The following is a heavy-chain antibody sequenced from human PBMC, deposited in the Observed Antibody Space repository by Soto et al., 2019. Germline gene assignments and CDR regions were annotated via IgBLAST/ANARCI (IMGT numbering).Heavy chain of an antibody. CDR2: IYYSGST. J-gene: IGHJ6*02. D-gene: IGHD3-10*01. V-gene: IGHV4-59*01. CDR1: GGSISSYY. Sequence: SETLSLTCNVSGGSISSYYWSWIRQPPGKGLEWIGYIYYSGSTNYNPSLKSRVTISVDTSKNQFSLKLSSVTAADTAVYYCAREARFGEPTIRYYYGMDVWGQGTTVTVSS. CDR3: AREARFGEPTIRYYYGMDV.